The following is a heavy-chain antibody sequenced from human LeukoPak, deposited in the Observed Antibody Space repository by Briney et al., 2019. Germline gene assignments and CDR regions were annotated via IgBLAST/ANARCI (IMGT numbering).Heavy chain of an antibody. V-gene: IGHV1-2*02. CDR1: GYTFTGYY. CDR2: INPNSGGT. CDR3: ARSRSDGGIADAFDI. D-gene: IGHD6-13*01. J-gene: IGHJ3*02. Sequence: ASVKVSCKASGYTFTGYYMHWVRQAPGQGLEWMGWINPNSGGTNYAQKFQGRVTMTRDTSISTAYMELSRLRSDDTAVYYCARSRSDGGIADAFDIWGQGTMVTVSS.